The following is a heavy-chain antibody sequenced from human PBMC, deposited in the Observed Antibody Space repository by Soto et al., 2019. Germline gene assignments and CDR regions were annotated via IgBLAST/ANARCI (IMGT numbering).Heavy chain of an antibody. V-gene: IGHV3-66*01. CDR3: AGGWYVNYFDY. CDR1: GFTVSSNY. J-gene: IGHJ4*02. D-gene: IGHD6-19*01. Sequence: GGSLRLSCTASGFTVSSNYMSWVRQAPGKGLEWVSVIYTGGSTYYADSVKGRFTISRDNSKNTLYLQMNSLRAEDTVVYYCAGGWYVNYFDYWGQETLVTVSS. CDR2: IYTGGST.